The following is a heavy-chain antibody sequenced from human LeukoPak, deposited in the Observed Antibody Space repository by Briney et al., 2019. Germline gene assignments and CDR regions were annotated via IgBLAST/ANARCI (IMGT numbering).Heavy chain of an antibody. CDR3: ARWSWSSSSGWFDT. CDR2: IYYSGST. D-gene: IGHD6-6*01. Sequence: SETLSLTCTVSGGSISSLYWSWIRQPPGKGLEWIGSIYYSGSTNYNPSLKSRVAISLDTPKNQFSLRLSSVSAADTAVYYCARWSWSSSSGWFDTWGQGTLVTVSS. CDR1: GGSISSLY. J-gene: IGHJ5*02. V-gene: IGHV4-59*08.